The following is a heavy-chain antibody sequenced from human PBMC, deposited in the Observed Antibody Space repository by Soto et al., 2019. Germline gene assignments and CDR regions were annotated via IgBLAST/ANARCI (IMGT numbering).Heavy chain of an antibody. Sequence: ASVKVSCKASGYTFKDYYMHWVRPAPGQGLEWMGWINSNTGGTNYAQKFQGRVTMTRDTSISTAYMELSRLRPDDTAVYYCARESVVTGTHHFDSWGQGTMVTVSS. D-gene: IGHD1-7*01. J-gene: IGHJ4*02. CDR2: INSNTGGT. V-gene: IGHV1-2*02. CDR3: ARESVVTGTHHFDS. CDR1: GYTFKDYY.